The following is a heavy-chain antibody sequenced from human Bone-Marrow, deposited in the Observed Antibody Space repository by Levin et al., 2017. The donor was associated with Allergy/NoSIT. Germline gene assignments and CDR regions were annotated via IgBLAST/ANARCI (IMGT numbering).Heavy chain of an antibody. CDR3: AADLDGSGYLH. D-gene: IGHD3-22*01. V-gene: IGHV3-30*04. CDR1: GFTFRTSS. Sequence: LSLTCAASGFTFRTSSMHWVRQAPGKGLEWVSGVSYDGGNKYYPDSVKGRFTISRDNSENTLYLQVYSLRADDTAVYYCAADLDGSGYLHWGQGTLVTVSS. J-gene: IGHJ4*02. CDR2: VSYDGGNK.